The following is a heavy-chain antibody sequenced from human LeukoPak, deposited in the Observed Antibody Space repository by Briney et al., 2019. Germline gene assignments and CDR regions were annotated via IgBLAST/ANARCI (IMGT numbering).Heavy chain of an antibody. CDR2: IKQDGSEK. J-gene: IGHJ6*03. Sequence: GGSLRLSCAASGFTFSSYWMSWVRQAPGKGLEWVANIKQDGSEKYYVDPVKGRFTISRDNAKNSLYLQMNSLRAEDTAVYYCARASRERYCSGGSCYSHYYYYYYMDVWGKGTTVTVSS. V-gene: IGHV3-7*01. D-gene: IGHD2-15*01. CDR1: GFTFSSYW. CDR3: ARASRERYCSGGSCYSHYYYYYYMDV.